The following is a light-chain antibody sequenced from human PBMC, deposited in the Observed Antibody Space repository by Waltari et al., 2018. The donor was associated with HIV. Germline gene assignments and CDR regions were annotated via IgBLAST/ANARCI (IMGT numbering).Light chain of an antibody. Sequence: IQMTQSPSSLSAFVGDRVTITCRASQSISTYLNWYQEKPGKAPTLLIYGASSLHSGVPSRFSGSGSGTEFTLTISSLQLEDFATYYCQQSYSTLMYTFGQGTKLEIK. V-gene: IGKV1-39*01. CDR3: QQSYSTLMYT. CDR2: GAS. J-gene: IGKJ2*01. CDR1: QSISTY.